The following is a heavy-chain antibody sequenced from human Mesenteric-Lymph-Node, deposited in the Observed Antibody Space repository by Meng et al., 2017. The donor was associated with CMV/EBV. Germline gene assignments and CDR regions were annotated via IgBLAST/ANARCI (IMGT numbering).Heavy chain of an antibody. D-gene: IGHD3-16*01. J-gene: IGHJ4*02. V-gene: IGHV3-33*06. Sequence: GGSLRLSCEASGFTFSTYGMHWVRQAPGKGLEWVAVIWYDGSNKYYADSVKGRFTISRDNSKDTLYLQMNSLRAEDTAVYYCAKGTYAGDFDYWGQGTLVTVSS. CDR2: IWYDGSNK. CDR3: AKGTYAGDFDY. CDR1: GFTFSTYG.